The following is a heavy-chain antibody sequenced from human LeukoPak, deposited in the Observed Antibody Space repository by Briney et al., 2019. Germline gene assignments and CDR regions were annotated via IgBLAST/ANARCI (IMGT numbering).Heavy chain of an antibody. J-gene: IGHJ4*02. V-gene: IGHV3-33*01. CDR1: GFTFSSYG. CDR3: ARGGYYDSSGYLDY. D-gene: IGHD3-22*01. CDR2: IWYDGSNK. Sequence: GGSLRLSCAASGFTFSSYGMHWVRQAPGKGLEWVAVIWYDGSNKYYAESVKGRFTFSRDNSKNTLYLHMNSLRAEDTAVYYCARGGYYDSSGYLDYWGQGTLVTVSS.